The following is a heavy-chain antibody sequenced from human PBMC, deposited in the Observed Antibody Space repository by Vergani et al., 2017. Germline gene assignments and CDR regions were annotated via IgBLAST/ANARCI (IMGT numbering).Heavy chain of an antibody. J-gene: IGHJ6*02. CDR2: INPNSGGT. CDR1: GYTFTGYY. Sequence: QVQLVQSGAEVKKPGASVKVSCKASGYTFTGYYMHWVRQAPGQGLEWMGWINPNSGGTNYAQKFQGRVTMTRDTSISTAYMELSRLRSDDTAVYYCARDRARRDGYNRNGMDVWGQGTTVTVSS. V-gene: IGHV1-2*02. CDR3: ARDRARRDGYNRNGMDV. D-gene: IGHD5-24*01.